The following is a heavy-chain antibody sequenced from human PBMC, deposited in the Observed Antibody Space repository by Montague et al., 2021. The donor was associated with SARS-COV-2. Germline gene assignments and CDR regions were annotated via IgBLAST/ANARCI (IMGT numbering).Heavy chain of an antibody. CDR3: ARQRRRGVVYTPGYFDY. CDR1: GGSISSSSYY. CDR2: IYYSGST. V-gene: IGHV4-39*01. D-gene: IGHD2-15*01. J-gene: IGHJ4*02. Sequence: SETLSLTCTVSGGSISSSSYYWGWIRQPPGKGLEWIGSIYYSGSTYYNPSLKSRVTISVDTSKNQFSLKLSSVTAADTAVYYCARQRRRGVVYTPGYFDYWGQGTLVTVSS.